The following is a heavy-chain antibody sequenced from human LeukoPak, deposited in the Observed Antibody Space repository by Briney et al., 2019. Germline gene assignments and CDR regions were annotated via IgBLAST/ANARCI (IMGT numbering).Heavy chain of an antibody. CDR2: IYRAGDT. J-gene: IGHJ4*02. Sequence: GGSLRLSCAASGFTLSTYDMHWVRQPTGEGLEWVSIIYRAGDTYYPGSVKGRFTISRDNAKNSLYLQMNSLRAEDTAVYYCVRDLGGRSGHWGQGTLVTVSS. V-gene: IGHV3-13*01. CDR1: GFTLSTYD. D-gene: IGHD1-26*01. CDR3: VRDLGGRSGH.